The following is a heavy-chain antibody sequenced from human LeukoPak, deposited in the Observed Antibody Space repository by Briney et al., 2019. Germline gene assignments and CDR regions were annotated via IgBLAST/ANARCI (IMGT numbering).Heavy chain of an antibody. CDR3: AKDPGYSYGLWYFDY. CDR1: GFTFSSYT. Sequence: GGSLRLSCAASGFTFSSYTMSWVRQAPGKGLDWVSYISSGGSTIYYADSVKGRFTIFRDNAKNSLYLQINSLRVEDTAVYYCAKDPGYSYGLWYFDYWGQGTLVTVSS. CDR2: ISSGGSTI. J-gene: IGHJ4*02. V-gene: IGHV3-48*04. D-gene: IGHD5-18*01.